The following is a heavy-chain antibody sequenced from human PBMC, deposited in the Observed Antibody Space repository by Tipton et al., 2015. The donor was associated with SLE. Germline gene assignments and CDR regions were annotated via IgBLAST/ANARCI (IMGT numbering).Heavy chain of an antibody. CDR3: ARNHCSSPSCYSYYYMDV. Sequence: TLSLTCTVSGGSISSGTYYWSWIRQPAGKGLEWIGRIYTSGSANYNPSLKSRVTISVDTSKNQFSLKLSSVTAADTAVYYCARNHCSSPSCYSYYYMDVWGKGTTVPVFS. V-gene: IGHV4-61*02. J-gene: IGHJ6*03. D-gene: IGHD2-2*02. CDR2: IYTSGSA. CDR1: GGSISSGTYY.